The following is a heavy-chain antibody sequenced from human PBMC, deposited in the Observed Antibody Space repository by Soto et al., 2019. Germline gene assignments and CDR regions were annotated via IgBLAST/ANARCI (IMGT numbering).Heavy chain of an antibody. Sequence: GEYLKISCKSSGYSFTSYWIGWVRQMPGKGLEWMGIIYPGDSDTRYSPSFQGQVTISADKSISTAYLQWSSLKASDTAMYYCARTSAAGKYYYGMDVWGQGTTVTVSS. CDR1: GYSFTSYW. D-gene: IGHD6-13*01. J-gene: IGHJ6*02. V-gene: IGHV5-51*01. CDR2: IYPGDSDT. CDR3: ARTSAAGKYYYGMDV.